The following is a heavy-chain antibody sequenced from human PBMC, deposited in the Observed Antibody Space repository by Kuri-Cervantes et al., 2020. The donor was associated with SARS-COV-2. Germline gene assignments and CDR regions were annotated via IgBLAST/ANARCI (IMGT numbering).Heavy chain of an antibody. V-gene: IGHV3-64*04. CDR1: GFTFSSYA. CDR2: ISSNGGST. D-gene: IGHD3-22*01. CDR3: ARGRNYYDSSGYYHNWFDP. Sequence: GGSLRLSCSASGFTFSSYAMHWVRQAPGKGLEYVSAISSNGGSTYYADSVKGRFTISRDNSKNTLYLQMNSLRAEDTAVYYCARGRNYYDSSGYYHNWFDPWGQGTLVTVSS. J-gene: IGHJ5*02.